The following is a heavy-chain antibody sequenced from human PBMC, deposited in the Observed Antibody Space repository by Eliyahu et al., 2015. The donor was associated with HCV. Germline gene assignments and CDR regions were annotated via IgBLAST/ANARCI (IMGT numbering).Heavy chain of an antibody. CDR2: IYYSGST. CDR3: ARLPLRDYVPYY. Sequence: QLQLQESGPGLVKPSETLSLTCXVSGXSISSSSYYWGWIRQPPGKGLEWIGSIYYSGSTYYNPSLKSRVTISVDTSKNQFSLKLSSVTAADTAVYYCARLPLRDYVPYYWGQGTLVTVSS. D-gene: IGHD4-17*01. J-gene: IGHJ4*02. V-gene: IGHV4-39*01. CDR1: GXSISSSSYY.